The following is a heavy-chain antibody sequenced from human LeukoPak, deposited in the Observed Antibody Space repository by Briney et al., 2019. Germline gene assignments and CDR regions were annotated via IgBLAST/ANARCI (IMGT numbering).Heavy chain of an antibody. D-gene: IGHD5-18*01. V-gene: IGHV3-21*01. Sequence: KSGGSLRLSCAASGFTFSSYSMNWVRQAPGKGLEWVSSISSSSSYIYYADSVKGRFTISRDNAKNSLYLQMNSLRAEDTAVYYCARATVARDTASDYWGQRTLVTVSS. J-gene: IGHJ4*02. CDR1: GFTFSSYS. CDR3: ARATVARDTASDY. CDR2: ISSSSSYI.